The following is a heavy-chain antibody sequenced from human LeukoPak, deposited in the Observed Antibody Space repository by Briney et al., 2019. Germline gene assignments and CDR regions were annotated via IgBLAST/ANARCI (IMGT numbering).Heavy chain of an antibody. V-gene: IGHV4-61*01. J-gene: IGHJ4*02. CDR3: ARDDFREPIWFGELFGY. D-gene: IGHD3-10*01. CDR1: GGSISSGSYY. Sequence: SETLSLACTVSGGSISSGSYYWGWIRQPPGKGLEWIGYIYYSGSTNYNPSLKSRVTISVDTSKNQFSLKLSSVTAADTAVYYCARDDFREPIWFGELFGYWGQGTLVTVSP. CDR2: IYYSGST.